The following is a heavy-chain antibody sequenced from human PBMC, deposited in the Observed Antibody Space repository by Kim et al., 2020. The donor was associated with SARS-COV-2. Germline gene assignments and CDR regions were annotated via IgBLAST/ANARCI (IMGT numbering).Heavy chain of an antibody. CDR3: ARHTTGTGTQLLYSFDY. CDR2: IYYSGST. J-gene: IGHJ4*02. Sequence: SETLSLTCTVSGGSISSSSYYWGWIRQPPGKELEWIGSIYYSGSTYYNPSLTSRVTISVDTSKNQFSLKLSSVTAADTAVYYCARHTTGTGTQLLYSFDYWGQGTLVTVSS. CDR1: GGSISSSSYY. D-gene: IGHD1-1*01. V-gene: IGHV4-39*01.